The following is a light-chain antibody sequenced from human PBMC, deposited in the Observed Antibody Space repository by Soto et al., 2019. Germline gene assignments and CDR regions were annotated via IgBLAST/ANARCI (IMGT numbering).Light chain of an antibody. V-gene: IGLV2-23*01. CDR3: CSYAGSSTIVV. CDR2: EGS. Sequence: QSVLNQPASVSGSPGQSITISCTGTSSDVGSYNLVSWYQQHPGKAPKLMIYEGSKRPSGVSNRFSGSKSGNTASLTISGLQAEDEADYYCCSYAGSSTIVVFGGGTKVTVL. J-gene: IGLJ2*01. CDR1: SSDVGSYNL.